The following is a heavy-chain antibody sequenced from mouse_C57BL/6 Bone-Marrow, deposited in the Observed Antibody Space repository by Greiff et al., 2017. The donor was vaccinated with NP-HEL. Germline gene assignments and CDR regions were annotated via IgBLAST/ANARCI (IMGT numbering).Heavy chain of an antibody. J-gene: IGHJ1*03. CDR2: INPSSGYT. CDR3: ARDSVITTVVARGYFDV. V-gene: IGHV1-4*01. Sequence: VQLQQSGAELARPGASVKMSCKASGYTFTSYTMHWVKQRPGQGLEWIGYINPSSGYTKYNQKFKDKATLTADKSSSTAYMQLSSLTSEDSAVYYCARDSVITTVVARGYFDVWGTGTTVTVSS. CDR1: GYTFTSYT. D-gene: IGHD1-1*01.